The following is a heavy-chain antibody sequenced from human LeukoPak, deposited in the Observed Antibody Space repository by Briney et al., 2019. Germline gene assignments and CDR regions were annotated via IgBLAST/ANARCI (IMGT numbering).Heavy chain of an antibody. CDR2: INPNSDYT. J-gene: IGHJ4*02. Sequence: ASVRVSCKASGYTFTDYYIHWVRQAPGQGLEWMGWINPNSDYTFYAQKFQGRVTLTRDTSISTVYMELTTLTSDDTTLYYCAVAPGDYWGQGTLVSVSA. CDR3: AVAPGDY. CDR1: GYTFTDYY. D-gene: IGHD2-21*01. V-gene: IGHV1-2*02.